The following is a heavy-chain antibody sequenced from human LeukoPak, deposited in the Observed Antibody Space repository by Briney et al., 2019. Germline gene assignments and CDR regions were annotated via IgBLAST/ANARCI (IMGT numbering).Heavy chain of an antibody. J-gene: IGHJ5*02. CDR1: GYTFTSYD. V-gene: IGHV1-8*01. D-gene: IGHD6-13*01. CDR3: ARGIAAAGTQDAWFDP. Sequence: ASVKVSXKASGYTFTSYDINWVRQATGQGLEWMGWMNPNSGNTGYAQKFQGRVTMTRNTSISTAYMELSSLRSEDTAVYYCARGIAAAGTQDAWFDPWGQGTLVTVSS. CDR2: MNPNSGNT.